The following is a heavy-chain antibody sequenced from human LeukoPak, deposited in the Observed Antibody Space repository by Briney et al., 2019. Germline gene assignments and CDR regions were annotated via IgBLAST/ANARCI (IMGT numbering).Heavy chain of an antibody. CDR2: IYHSGKT. CDR1: GYSISSCYY. CDR3: ARHEGTTPY. D-gene: IGHD2-2*01. V-gene: IGHV4-38-2*01. Sequence: PSETLSLTCGVSGYSISSCYYWGWTRPPPGTGLDWIDSIYHSGKTYYTPSLESRVTKYGDTSKNHLSLTLTSETAADTAGYCCARHEGTTPYWGQGTLVTVSS. J-gene: IGHJ4*02.